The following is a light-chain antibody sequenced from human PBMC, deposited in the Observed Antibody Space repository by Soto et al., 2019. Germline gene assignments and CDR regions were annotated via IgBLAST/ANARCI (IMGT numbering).Light chain of an antibody. J-gene: IGLJ2*01. V-gene: IGLV6-57*01. CDR1: SGSIASNF. CDR2: DDN. CDR3: QSYGNTNVV. Sequence: FMLTQPHSVSESPGKTVTISCTRSSGSIASNFVQWYQQRPGSSPTTVIYDDNQRPSGVPDRFSGSIDSSSNSASLTISGLKTEDEADYYCQSYGNTNVVFGGGTKLTVL.